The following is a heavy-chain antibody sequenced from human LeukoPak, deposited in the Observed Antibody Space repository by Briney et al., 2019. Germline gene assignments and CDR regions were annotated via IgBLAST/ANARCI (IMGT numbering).Heavy chain of an antibody. CDR2: INHSGST. CDR3: ARGYYDFWSGYYTGMGNDKSRPVHNWFDP. CDR1: GGSFSGYY. J-gene: IGHJ5*02. V-gene: IGHV4-34*01. D-gene: IGHD3-3*01. Sequence: SETLSLTCAVYGGSFSGYYWSWIRQPPGKGLEWIGEINHSGSTNYNPSLKSRVTISVDTSKNQFSLKLSSVIAADTAVYYCARGYYDFWSGYYTGMGNDKSRPVHNWFDPWGQGTLVTVSS.